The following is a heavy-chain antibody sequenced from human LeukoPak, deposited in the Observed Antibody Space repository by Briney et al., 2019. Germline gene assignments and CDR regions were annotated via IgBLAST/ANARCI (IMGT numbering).Heavy chain of an antibody. V-gene: IGHV3-23*01. CDR1: GFTFSSYA. Sequence: PGGSLRLSCAASGFTFSSYAMSWVRQAPGKGLEWVSAISGSGGSAYYADSVKGRFTISRDNSKNTLYLQMNSLRAEDTAVYYCAKDRYGSGSYYNFWGQGTLVTVSS. CDR3: AKDRYGSGSYYNF. D-gene: IGHD3-10*01. CDR2: ISGSGGSA. J-gene: IGHJ4*02.